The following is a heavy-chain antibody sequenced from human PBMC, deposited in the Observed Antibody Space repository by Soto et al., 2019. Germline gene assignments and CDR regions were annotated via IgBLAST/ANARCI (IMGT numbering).Heavy chain of an antibody. V-gene: IGHV4-59*01. CDR2: IYYSGST. CDR1: GGSISSYC. D-gene: IGHD3-16*02. J-gene: IGHJ4*02. CDR3: ARGYFTFGGVIERSYYFDY. Sequence: SETLSLTCTVSGGSISSYCWSWIRQPPGKGLEWIGYIYYSGSTNYNPSLKSRVTISVDTSKNQFSLKLSSVTAADTAVYYCARGYFTFGGVIERSYYFDYWGQGTLVTVSS.